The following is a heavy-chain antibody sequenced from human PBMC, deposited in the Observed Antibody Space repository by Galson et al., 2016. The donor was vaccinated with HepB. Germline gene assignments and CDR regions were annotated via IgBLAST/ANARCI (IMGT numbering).Heavy chain of an antibody. Sequence: SETLSLTCTVSGGPISSSIYYWGWIRQTPGKGLEWIGSIFYSGGTYYNPSLESRVTISADTSKNLFSLKLISVTAADTAVYYCARDGIEVAGTGFEYWGQGTLVTVSS. CDR1: GGPISSSIYY. CDR2: IFYSGGT. V-gene: IGHV4-39*07. J-gene: IGHJ4*02. CDR3: ARDGIEVAGTGFEY. D-gene: IGHD6-19*01.